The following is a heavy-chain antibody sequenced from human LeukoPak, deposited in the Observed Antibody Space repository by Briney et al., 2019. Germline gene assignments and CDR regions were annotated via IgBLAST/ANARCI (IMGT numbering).Heavy chain of an antibody. CDR2: ISYDGSNK. V-gene: IGHV3-30*03. Sequence: PGGSLRLSCAASGFTFSSYGMSWVRQAPGKGLEWVAVISYDGSNKYYADSVKGRFTISRDNSKNTLYLQMNSLRAEDTAVYYCARDTVDCSSTSCYEYYYYYYMDVWGKGTTVTVSS. CDR3: ARDTVDCSSTSCYEYYYYYYMDV. D-gene: IGHD2-2*01. CDR1: GFTFSSYG. J-gene: IGHJ6*03.